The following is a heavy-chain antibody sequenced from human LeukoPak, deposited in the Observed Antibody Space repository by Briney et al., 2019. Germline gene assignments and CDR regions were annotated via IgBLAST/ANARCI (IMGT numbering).Heavy chain of an antibody. CDR2: IWYDGNNK. CDR1: GFTFSSYG. CDR3: VKDQYYDSSGYYFDY. V-gene: IGHV3-33*06. Sequence: PGGSLRLSCAASGFTFSSYGMHWVRQAPGKGLEWVAGIWYDGNNKYYADSVKGRFTISRDNSKNTLYLQMNSLRAADTAVYYCVKDQYYDSSGYYFDYWGQGTLVTVSS. D-gene: IGHD3-22*01. J-gene: IGHJ4*02.